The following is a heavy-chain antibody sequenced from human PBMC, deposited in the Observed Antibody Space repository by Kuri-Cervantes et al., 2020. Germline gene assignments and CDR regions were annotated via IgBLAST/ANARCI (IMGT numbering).Heavy chain of an antibody. V-gene: IGHV4-59*01. CDR2: IYYSGST. J-gene: IGHJ3*02. CDR3: AREGGYCGGDCYSKDAFDI. Sequence: ESLKISCAASGFTFSDYYMSWIRQAPGKGLEWIGSIYYSGSTYYNPSLKSRVTISVDTSKNQFSLKLSSVTAADTAVYYCAREGGYCGGDCYSKDAFDIWGQGTMVTVSS. CDR1: GFTFSDYY. D-gene: IGHD2-21*02.